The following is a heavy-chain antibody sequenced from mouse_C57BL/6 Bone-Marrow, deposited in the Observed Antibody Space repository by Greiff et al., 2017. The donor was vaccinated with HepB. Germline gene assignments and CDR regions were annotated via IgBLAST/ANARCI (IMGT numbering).Heavy chain of an antibody. Sequence: VQLVESGAELARPGASVKLSCKASGYTFTRYGISWVKQRTGQGLEWIGEIYPRSGNTYYNEKFKGKATLTADKSSSTAYMELRSLTSEDSAVYFCAPLLWYPMDYWGQGTSVTVSS. CDR2: IYPRSGNT. CDR3: APLLWYPMDY. D-gene: IGHD2-1*01. J-gene: IGHJ4*01. V-gene: IGHV1-81*01. CDR1: GYTFTRYG.